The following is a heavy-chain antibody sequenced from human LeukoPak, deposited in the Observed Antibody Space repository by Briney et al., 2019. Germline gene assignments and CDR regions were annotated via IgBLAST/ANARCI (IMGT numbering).Heavy chain of an antibody. CDR3: ARVRSSGYYWGAFDI. J-gene: IGHJ3*02. CDR2: IYTSGST. D-gene: IGHD3-22*01. V-gene: IGHV4-4*07. Sequence: PSETLSLTCTVSGGSISSYYWSWIRQPAGKGLEWIGRIYTSGSTNYNPSLKSRVTMSIDTSKNQFSLKLSSATAADTAVYYCARVRSSGYYWGAFDIWGQGTMVTVSS. CDR1: GGSISSYY.